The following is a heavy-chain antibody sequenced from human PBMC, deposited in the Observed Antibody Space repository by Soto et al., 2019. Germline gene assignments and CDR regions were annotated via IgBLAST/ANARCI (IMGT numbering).Heavy chain of an antibody. CDR1: GLSFNIYW. V-gene: IGHV3-74*01. CDR3: AGGMSGLDV. J-gene: IGHJ6*02. Sequence: DVQLVESGGGVVQPGGSLRLSCAASGLSFNIYWMHWVRQVPGKGLVWLARINSDGSHTIYVDSEKGRFTISRDNAKNTVFLQMDSLRDEDTGVYYCAGGMSGLDVWGQGTTVTVSS. CDR2: INSDGSHT.